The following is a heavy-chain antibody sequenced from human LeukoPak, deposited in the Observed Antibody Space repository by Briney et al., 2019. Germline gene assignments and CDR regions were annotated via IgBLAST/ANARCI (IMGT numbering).Heavy chain of an antibody. CDR1: GGSISSGGYY. V-gene: IGHV4-31*03. Sequence: PSQTLSLTCTVSGGSISSGGYYWSWIRQHPGKGLEWIGYIYYSGSTYYNPSLKSRVTISVDTSKNQFSLKLSSVTAADTAVYYCARFDRGSYLGYYFDYWGQGTLVTVSS. CDR3: ARFDRGSYLGYYFDY. D-gene: IGHD1-26*01. CDR2: IYYSGST. J-gene: IGHJ4*02.